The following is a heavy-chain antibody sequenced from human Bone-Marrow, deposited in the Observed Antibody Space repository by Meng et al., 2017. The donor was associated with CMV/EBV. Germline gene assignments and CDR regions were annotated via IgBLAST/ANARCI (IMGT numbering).Heavy chain of an antibody. V-gene: IGHV3-30*04. CDR3: ARDIVIGGAYYYYYGMDD. CDR2: ISPDGKTT. CDR1: GFTFATHH. J-gene: IGHJ6*02. D-gene: IGHD2-15*01. Sequence: GESLKISCVASGFTFATHHIHWVRQTPGKGLEWVAIISPDGKTTHYADFVRGRFTISRDNSKKTLYLQMSNLGADDTAEYYCARDIVIGGAYYYYYGMDDWGQGHTVNGAS.